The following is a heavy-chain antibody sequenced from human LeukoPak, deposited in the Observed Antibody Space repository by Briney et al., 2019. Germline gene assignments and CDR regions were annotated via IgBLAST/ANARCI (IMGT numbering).Heavy chain of an antibody. V-gene: IGHV3-33*01. J-gene: IGHJ4*02. CDR3: GIDSASTPLDY. Sequence: PGGSLRLSCAASGFTFSSYGMHSVRQAPGKGMEWVAVVSNDGSNEYYADSVKGRFAISRDNSKNTVYLQMNSLRGEDTAVYYGGIDSASTPLDYWGQGTLVTVSS. CDR1: GFTFSSYG. CDR2: VSNDGSNE. D-gene: IGHD1-26*01.